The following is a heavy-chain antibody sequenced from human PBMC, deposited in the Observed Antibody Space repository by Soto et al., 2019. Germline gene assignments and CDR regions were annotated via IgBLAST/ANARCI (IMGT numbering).Heavy chain of an antibody. CDR3: AREGSCTNGVCYTITNPLDP. Sequence: SQTLSLTCAISGDSVSSSSAAWNWIRQSPSRGLEWLGRTYYRSKWYNDYAVSVKSRITINPDTSKNQFSLQLNSVTPEDTAVYYCAREGSCTNGVCYTITNPLDPWGQGTLVTVSS. J-gene: IGHJ5*02. CDR2: TYYRSKWYN. D-gene: IGHD2-8*01. V-gene: IGHV6-1*01. CDR1: GDSVSSSSAA.